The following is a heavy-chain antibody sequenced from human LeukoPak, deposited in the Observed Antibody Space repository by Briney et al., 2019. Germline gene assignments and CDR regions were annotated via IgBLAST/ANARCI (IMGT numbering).Heavy chain of an antibody. CDR1: GFTFSNCG. D-gene: IGHD6-19*01. Sequence: GGSLRLSCAASGFTFSNCGIHWVRQAPGKGLEWVAVISYDGSNKYADSVKGRFTISRGNSKNTLYLQMNSLRTEDTAVYYCATTLGSGWKFDYWGQGTLVTVSS. V-gene: IGHV3-30*03. CDR2: ISYDGSNK. J-gene: IGHJ4*02. CDR3: ATTLGSGWKFDY.